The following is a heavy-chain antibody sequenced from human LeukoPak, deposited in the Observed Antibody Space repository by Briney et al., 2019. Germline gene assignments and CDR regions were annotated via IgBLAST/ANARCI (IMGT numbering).Heavy chain of an antibody. V-gene: IGHV3-23*01. CDR2: ISGSGGNT. J-gene: IGHJ4*02. CDR1: GFTFSSYA. Sequence: PGGSLRLSCAASGFTFSSYAMSWVRQAPGKGLEWVSAISGSGGNTYYADSVKGRFTISRDNSKNTLYVQMNSLRAEDTAIYYCAKGNYGYYFDYWGQGTLVTVSS. D-gene: IGHD4-11*01. CDR3: AKGNYGYYFDY.